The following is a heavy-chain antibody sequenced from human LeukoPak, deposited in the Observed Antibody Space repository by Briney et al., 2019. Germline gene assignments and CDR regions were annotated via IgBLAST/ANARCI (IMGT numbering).Heavy chain of an antibody. V-gene: IGHV1-2*02. J-gene: IGHJ4*01. Sequence: ASVKVSCKASVYTLTGYYMHWVRQAPGQGLEWMGWINPNSGGTNYAQKFQGRVTMTRDTSISTVYIDLSRLSSDDTAMYYCATDLGSSWIYWGHGTLVTVSS. CDR1: VYTLTGYY. CDR2: INPNSGGT. CDR3: ATDLGSSWIY. D-gene: IGHD6-13*01.